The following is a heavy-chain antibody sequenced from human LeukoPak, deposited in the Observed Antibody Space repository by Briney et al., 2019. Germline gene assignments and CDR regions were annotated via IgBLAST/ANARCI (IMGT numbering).Heavy chain of an antibody. V-gene: IGHV3-23*01. CDR2: ISGSGGST. Sequence: GGSLRLSCAASGFTFSSYAMSWFRQAPGKGLEWVSAISGSGGSTYYADSVKGRFTISRDNSKNTLYLQMNGLRAEDTAVYYCAKDRIVVVPAAKFDYWGQGTLVTVSS. J-gene: IGHJ4*02. CDR1: GFTFSSYA. D-gene: IGHD2-2*01. CDR3: AKDRIVVVPAAKFDY.